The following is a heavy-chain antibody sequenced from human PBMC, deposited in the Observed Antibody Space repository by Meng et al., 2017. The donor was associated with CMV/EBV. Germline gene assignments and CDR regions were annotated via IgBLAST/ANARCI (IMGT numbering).Heavy chain of an antibody. CDR1: GFTFSSYS. CDR2: ISSSSSYI. CDR3: ARDLRPAREGGLASYYYDSSGYLAY. D-gene: IGHD3-22*01. V-gene: IGHV3-21*01. Sequence: GESLKISCAASGFTFSSYSMNWVRQAPGKGLEWVSSISSSSSYIYYADSVKGRFTISRDNAKNSLYLQMNSLRAEGTAVYYCARDLRPAREGGLASYYYDSSGYLAYWGQGTLVTVSS. J-gene: IGHJ4*02.